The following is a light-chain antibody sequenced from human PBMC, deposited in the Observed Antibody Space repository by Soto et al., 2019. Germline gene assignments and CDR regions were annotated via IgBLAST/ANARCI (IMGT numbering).Light chain of an antibody. V-gene: IGLV2-14*01. CDR3: SSYTSSSTYV. CDR2: EVS. CDR1: SSDVGGYIY. J-gene: IGLJ1*01. Sequence: QSALTQPASVSGSPGQSITISCTGTSSDVGGYIYVSWYQQHPRKPPRLMIYEVSNRPSGVSNRFSGSKSGNTASLTISGLQAEDEADYYCSSYTSSSTYVFGTGTKVTVL.